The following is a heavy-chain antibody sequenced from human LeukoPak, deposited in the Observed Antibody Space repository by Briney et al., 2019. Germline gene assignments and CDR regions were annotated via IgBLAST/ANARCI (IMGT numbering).Heavy chain of an antibody. V-gene: IGHV1-2*02. CDR3: ARERGRRDGYNCIGY. CDR2: INPNSGGT. J-gene: IGHJ4*02. CDR1: GYTFTGYY. D-gene: IGHD5-24*01. Sequence: ASVKVSCKASGYTFTGYYMHWVRQAPGQGLEWMGWINPNSGGTNYAQKFQGRVTMTRDTSISTVYMELSSLRSEDTAVYYCARERGRRDGYNCIGYWGQGTLVTVSS.